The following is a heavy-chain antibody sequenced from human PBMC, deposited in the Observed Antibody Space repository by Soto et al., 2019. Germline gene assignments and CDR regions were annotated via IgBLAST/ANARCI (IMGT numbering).Heavy chain of an antibody. Sequence: ASVKVSCKTSGYTFTRYGISWVRQAPGQGLEWMGWISGYDGRTNFAQKVQDRVTMTTDTSTSTVYMELRSLSSDDTAVYYCARDSGLLSFYGMDVWGQGTTVTVSS. D-gene: IGHD1-26*01. J-gene: IGHJ6*02. CDR1: GYTFTRYG. CDR2: ISGYDGRT. CDR3: ARDSGLLSFYGMDV. V-gene: IGHV1-18*01.